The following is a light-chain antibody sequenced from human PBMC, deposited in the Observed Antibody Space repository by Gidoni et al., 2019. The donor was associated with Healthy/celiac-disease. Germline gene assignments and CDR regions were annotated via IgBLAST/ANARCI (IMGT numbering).Light chain of an antibody. CDR3: QAWDSSTDNYV. Sequence: SYELTQPPSVSVSPGQTASITCSGDKLGDKYACWYQQKPGQPPVLVIYQDSKRPSGIPERFSGSNSGNTATLTISGTQAMDEADYYCQAWDSSTDNYVFGTGTKVTVL. CDR2: QDS. CDR1: KLGDKY. J-gene: IGLJ1*01. V-gene: IGLV3-1*01.